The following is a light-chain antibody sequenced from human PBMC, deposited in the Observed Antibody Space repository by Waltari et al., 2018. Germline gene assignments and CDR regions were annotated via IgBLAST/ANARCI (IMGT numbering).Light chain of an antibody. Sequence: QSLLTRPPSASGTPGQRVTISCSGSTSSIGSNVVNLYQQLPRTAPQLLILNNHQRPAGAPDRSAGSKSGTSASLAISGLQSEDEADYDCAAWDDSLNGWVFGGGTKVTVL. CDR3: AAWDDSLNGWV. J-gene: IGLJ3*02. CDR2: NNH. V-gene: IGLV1-44*01. CDR1: TSSIGSNV.